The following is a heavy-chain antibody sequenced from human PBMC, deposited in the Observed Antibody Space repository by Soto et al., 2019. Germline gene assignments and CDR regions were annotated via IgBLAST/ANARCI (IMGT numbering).Heavy chain of an antibody. J-gene: IGHJ4*02. Sequence: TSETLSLTCTVSGGSISSGGYYWSWIRQHPGKGLEWIGYIYYSGSTYYNPSLKSRVTISVDTSKNQFSLKLSSVTAADTAVYYCASTAFDYGGNPSYFDYWGQGTLVTVSS. V-gene: IGHV4-31*03. CDR3: ASTAFDYGGNPSYFDY. D-gene: IGHD4-17*01. CDR2: IYYSGST. CDR1: GGSISSGGYY.